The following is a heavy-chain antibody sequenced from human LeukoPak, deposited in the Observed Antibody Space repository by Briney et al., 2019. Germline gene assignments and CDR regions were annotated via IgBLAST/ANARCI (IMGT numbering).Heavy chain of an antibody. Sequence: SVKVSCKASGGTFSSCAISWVRQAPGQGLEWMGGIIPIFATTNYAQKFQGRVTISADESTSTAYMELSSLRSEDTAIYYCARAPTRSYDFVWWGQGTLVTVSS. D-gene: IGHD3-3*01. CDR2: IIPIFATT. V-gene: IGHV1-69*01. CDR3: ARAPTRSYDFVW. CDR1: GGTFSSCA. J-gene: IGHJ4*02.